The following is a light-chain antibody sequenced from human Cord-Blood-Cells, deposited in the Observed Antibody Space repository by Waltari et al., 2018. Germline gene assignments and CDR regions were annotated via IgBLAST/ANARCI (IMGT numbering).Light chain of an antibody. CDR2: DAS. Sequence: DTQMTQSPPSLSASLGDRVTITCKASQDISNYLNWYQQKPGKAPKLLIYDASNLETGVPSRFSGSGSGTDFTFTISSLQPEDIATYYCQQYDNLPITFGQGTRLEIK. V-gene: IGKV1-33*01. CDR3: QQYDNLPIT. J-gene: IGKJ5*01. CDR1: QDISNY.